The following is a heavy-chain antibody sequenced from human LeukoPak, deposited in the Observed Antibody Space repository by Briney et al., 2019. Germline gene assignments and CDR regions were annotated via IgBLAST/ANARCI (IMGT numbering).Heavy chain of an antibody. CDR1: GFTFSSDS. J-gene: IGHJ4*02. D-gene: IGHD3-9*01. CDR3: ARSGTGFYFDY. V-gene: IGHV3-53*04. Sequence: GGSLRLSCAASGFTFSSDSMNWVRQAPGKGLEWVSVIYSGGSTYYADSVKGRFTISRHNSKNTLYLQMNSLRAEDTAVYYCARSGTGFYFDYWGQGTLVTVSS. CDR2: IYSGGST.